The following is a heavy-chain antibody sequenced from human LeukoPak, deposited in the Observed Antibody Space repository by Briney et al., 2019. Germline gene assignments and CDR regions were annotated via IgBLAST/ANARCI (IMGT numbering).Heavy chain of an antibody. V-gene: IGHV4-59*02. CDR2: IYASGSA. CDR3: AREAPGGSGWTYFDY. Sequence: SETLSPTCTVSRGSVSGHYWDWIRQPPGKGLEWIGYIYASGSANYHPSLKSRVTISLDTSKNHVSLRLTSVTAEDTAVYYCAREAPGGSGWTYFDYWGRGSLVTVSS. D-gene: IGHD6-19*01. J-gene: IGHJ4*02. CDR1: RGSVSGHY.